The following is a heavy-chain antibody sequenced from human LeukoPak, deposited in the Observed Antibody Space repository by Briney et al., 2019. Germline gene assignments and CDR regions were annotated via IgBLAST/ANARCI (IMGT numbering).Heavy chain of an antibody. CDR2: IYSGGNT. D-gene: IGHD2-15*01. CDR3: ARDMVPAAGVFDY. CDR1: GFTVSSNY. Sequence: PGGSLRLSCAASGFTVSSNYLNWVRQAPGKGLEWVSVIYSGGNTYYADSVKGRFTISRDNSENTLYLQMNSLRAEDTAVYYCARDMVPAAGVFDYWGQGTLVIVSS. V-gene: IGHV3-66*01. J-gene: IGHJ4*02.